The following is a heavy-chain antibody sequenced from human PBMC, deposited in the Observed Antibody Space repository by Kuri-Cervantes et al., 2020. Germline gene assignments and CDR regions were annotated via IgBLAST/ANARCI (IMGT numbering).Heavy chain of an antibody. CDR2: TWYDGSNK. Sequence: GGSLRLSCVASGFTFSDYGMHWVRQAPGKGLEWVAVTWYDGSNKYYADSVKGRFAISRDNSKNTLYLQMNSLRAEDTAVYYCARVGYYYGSGNRGVDYWGQGTLVTVSS. CDR3: ARVGYYYGSGNRGVDY. CDR1: GFTFSDYG. J-gene: IGHJ4*02. V-gene: IGHV3-33*01. D-gene: IGHD3-10*01.